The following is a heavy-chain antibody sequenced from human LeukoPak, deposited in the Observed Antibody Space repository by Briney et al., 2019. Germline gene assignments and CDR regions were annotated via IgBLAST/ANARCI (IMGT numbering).Heavy chain of an antibody. Sequence: GGSLRLSCAASGFTFSDYYMSWIRQAPGKGLEWVSYISSSGSTIYYADSVKGRFTISRDNAKNSLYLQMNSLRAEDTAVYYCARSTSYSSGWFELDYWGQGTLVTVSS. CDR2: ISSSGSTI. V-gene: IGHV3-11*04. J-gene: IGHJ4*02. CDR3: ARSTSYSSGWFELDY. D-gene: IGHD6-19*01. CDR1: GFTFSDYY.